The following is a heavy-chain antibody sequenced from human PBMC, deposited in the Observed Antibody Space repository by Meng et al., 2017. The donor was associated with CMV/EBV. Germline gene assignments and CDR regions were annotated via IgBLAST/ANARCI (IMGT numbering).Heavy chain of an antibody. CDR2: IDTDGTVT. D-gene: IGHD1-14*01. V-gene: IGHV3-74*03. CDR1: GFTFSDYW. J-gene: IGHJ5*01. Sequence: EVQLVAAGGGLVRPGGSLRLSCADSGFTFSDYWMHWVRQAPGEGPVWVSRIDTDGTVTSYAESVRGRFTISRDNSKNTLYLQMNDLRTGDSGVYYCVRDLVGNRDSWGHGTLVTVSS. CDR3: VRDLVGNRDS.